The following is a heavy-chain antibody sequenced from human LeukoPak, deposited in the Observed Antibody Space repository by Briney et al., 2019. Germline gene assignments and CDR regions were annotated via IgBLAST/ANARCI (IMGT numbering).Heavy chain of an antibody. Sequence: ASVKVSCKASGGTFSSYAISWVRQAPGQGLEWMGRIIPIFGTANYAQKFQGRVTITTDGSTSTAYMELSSLRSEDTAVYYCARGTEIAVAGTFDYWGQGTLVTVSS. CDR2: IIPIFGTA. CDR3: ARGTEIAVAGTFDY. D-gene: IGHD6-19*01. CDR1: GGTFSSYA. V-gene: IGHV1-69*05. J-gene: IGHJ4*02.